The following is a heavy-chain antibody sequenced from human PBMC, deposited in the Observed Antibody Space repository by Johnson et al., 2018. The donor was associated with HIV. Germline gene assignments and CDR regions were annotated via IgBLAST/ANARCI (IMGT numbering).Heavy chain of an antibody. CDR2: ISWNSGSI. CDR3: AREKIRAFDI. V-gene: IGHV3-11*04. Sequence: QVQLVESGGGLVQPGGSLRLSCAASGFTFSDYYMSWIRQAPGKGLEWVSGISWNSGSIGYADSVKGQFTISRDNAKNSLYLQMNSLRAEDTAVYYCAREKIRAFDIWGQGTMVTVSS. J-gene: IGHJ3*02. CDR1: GFTFSDYY.